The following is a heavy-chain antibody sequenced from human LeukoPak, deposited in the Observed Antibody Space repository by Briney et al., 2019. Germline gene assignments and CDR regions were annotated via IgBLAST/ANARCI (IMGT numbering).Heavy chain of an antibody. D-gene: IGHD3-10*01. CDR3: ARVTYYYGSGINY. CDR2: INPSGGST. J-gene: IGHJ4*02. CDR1: GYPFTSYY. V-gene: IGHV1-46*01. Sequence: VASVKVSFKASGYPFTSYYMHWVRPAPGQGLAWMGIINPSGGSTSYAQKFQGRVTMTRDTSISTAYMELSRLRSDDTAVYYCARVTYYYGSGINYWGQGTLVTVSS.